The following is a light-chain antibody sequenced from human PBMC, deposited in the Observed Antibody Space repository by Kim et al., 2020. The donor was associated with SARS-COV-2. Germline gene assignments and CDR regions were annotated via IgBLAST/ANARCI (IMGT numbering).Light chain of an antibody. CDR2: DAY. CDR3: QQYDNLPT. Sequence: SASVGDRVTITCQSSQDISNYLKWYQQKPGKAPKLLIYDAYNVETGVPSRFSGSGSGTDFTFTISSLQHEDIATYYCQQYDNLPTFGGGTKVDIK. J-gene: IGKJ4*02. CDR1: QDISNY. V-gene: IGKV1-33*01.